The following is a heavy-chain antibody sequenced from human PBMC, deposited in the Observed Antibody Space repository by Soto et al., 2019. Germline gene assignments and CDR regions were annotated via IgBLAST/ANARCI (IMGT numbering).Heavy chain of an antibody. D-gene: IGHD6-13*01. V-gene: IGHV1-46*01. CDR1: RCTLLNEH. J-gene: IGHJ4*02. Sequence: SVKESCKASRCTLLNEHIHWVGQAAPQGLAGVGMINPISCAKRLSQRFRGRLTETWDTSIVTVYLVLSSLIYADTAGLYCRTETIHKDRGIFDYWGQGALVTVSS. CDR2: INPISCAK. CDR3: RTETIHKDRGIFDY.